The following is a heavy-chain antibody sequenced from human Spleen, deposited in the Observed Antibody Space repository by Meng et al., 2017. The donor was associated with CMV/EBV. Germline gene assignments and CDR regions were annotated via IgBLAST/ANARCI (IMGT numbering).Heavy chain of an antibody. CDR1: GDSVSRNSAA. CDR2: TYYRSKWYN. J-gene: IGHJ2*01. Sequence: QAPPQQSGPGLVKPSQTLSLTCVISGDSVSRNSAAWNWIRQSPSRGLEWLGRTYYRSKWYNDYAVSVKSRITINPDTSKNQFSLQPNSVTPEDTAVYYCARGDLYYWYFDLWGRGTLVTVSS. CDR3: ARGDLYYWYFDL. V-gene: IGHV6-1*01. D-gene: IGHD2-15*01.